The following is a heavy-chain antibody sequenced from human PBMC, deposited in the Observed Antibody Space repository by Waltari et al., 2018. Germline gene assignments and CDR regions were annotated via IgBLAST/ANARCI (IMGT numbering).Heavy chain of an antibody. D-gene: IGHD2-21*01. CDR2: IHHSGST. V-gene: IGHV4-34*01. CDR1: GESFLGYF. CDR3: ARYGEVPPNYFFDY. Sequence: QVQLHQWGAGQLKPSETLSLTCAVSGESFLGYFWGWIRQSPGKGLEWLGAIHHSGSTNYKPALASRVSLSVDTTKKQFSLRLTSVTAADAAVYYCARYGEVPPNYFFDYWGRGTLVTVSS. J-gene: IGHJ4*01.